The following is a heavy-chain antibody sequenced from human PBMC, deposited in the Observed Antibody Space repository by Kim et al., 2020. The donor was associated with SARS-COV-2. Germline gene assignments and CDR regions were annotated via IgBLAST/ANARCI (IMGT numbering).Heavy chain of an antibody. D-gene: IGHD3-16*02. J-gene: IGHJ6*02. CDR3: AKDVWGYSGMDV. CDR2: T. Sequence: TCHDEAVRGRFTSSRDKSKSTLDLQMNSLRAEETALYYCAKDVWGYSGMDVWGQGTTVTVSS. V-gene: IGHV3-23*01.